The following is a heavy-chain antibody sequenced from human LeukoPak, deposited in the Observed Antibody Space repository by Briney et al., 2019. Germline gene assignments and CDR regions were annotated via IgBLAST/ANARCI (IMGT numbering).Heavy chain of an antibody. CDR2: INCSGGST. D-gene: IGHD4-23*01. CDR3: ARGDYGGIDY. Sequence: VASVKVSCKASGYTFINHYIHWVRQAPGQGLEWMGIINCSGGSTNYAQKFQGRVTMTRDMSTSTVYMEVSSPRSEDTAVYYCARGDYGGIDYWGQGILVTVSS. V-gene: IGHV1-46*01. CDR1: GYTFINHY. J-gene: IGHJ4*02.